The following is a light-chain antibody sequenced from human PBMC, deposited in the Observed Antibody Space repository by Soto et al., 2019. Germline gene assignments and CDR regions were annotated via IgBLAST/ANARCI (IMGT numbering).Light chain of an antibody. CDR2: KAS. CDR1: QSISSW. Sequence: DIQMTQSPSTLSASVGDRVTITCRASQSISSWLAWYQQKPGKAPKLLIYKASNLESGFPSRFSGSGSGTEFTLTISSLQPDDFATYYCQQYNSYPLTFGPGTKVDIK. J-gene: IGKJ3*01. CDR3: QQYNSYPLT. V-gene: IGKV1-5*03.